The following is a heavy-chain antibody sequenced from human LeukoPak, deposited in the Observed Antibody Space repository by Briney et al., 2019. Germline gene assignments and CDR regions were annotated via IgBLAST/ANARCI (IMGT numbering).Heavy chain of an antibody. D-gene: IGHD3-9*01. V-gene: IGHV4-39*01. CDR2: IYYSGST. Sequence: AETLSLTCTVCVRSFSSSSYYWGWIRQPPGKGRDRLGGIYYSGSTYYNRSLTSRVTISLDTSKNQFSLKLSSVTAADTAVYYCARRKHVLRYFDWLVPEWCFDLWGRGTLVTVSS. CDR1: VRSFSSSSYY. CDR3: ARRKHVLRYFDWLVPEWCFDL. J-gene: IGHJ2*01.